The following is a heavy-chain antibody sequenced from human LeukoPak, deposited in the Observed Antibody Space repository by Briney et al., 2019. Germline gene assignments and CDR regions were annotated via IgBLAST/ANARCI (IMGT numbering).Heavy chain of an antibody. J-gene: IGHJ4*02. CDR1: GFTFSSYS. V-gene: IGHV3-30*02. CDR3: ARDSPERGYSYGPLDNYFDY. Sequence: GGSLRLSCAASGFTFSSYSMHWVRQAPGKGLNWVAFIRYDGNNKYYADSVKGRFTISRDNSKNMLYLEMNSLSTEDTAVYYCARDSPERGYSYGPLDNYFDYWGQGTLVTVSS. CDR2: IRYDGNNK. D-gene: IGHD5-18*01.